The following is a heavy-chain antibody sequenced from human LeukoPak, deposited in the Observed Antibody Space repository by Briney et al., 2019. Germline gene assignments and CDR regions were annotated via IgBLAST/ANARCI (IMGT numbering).Heavy chain of an antibody. CDR3: ARDIGLRKAAPPGWFDP. CDR1: GFTFSSYW. CDR2: IKQDGSEK. Sequence: GGSLRLSCAASGFTFSSYWMSWVRQAPGKGLEWVVSIKQDGSEKYCVDSVKGRFTISRDNANNSLYLQMNSLRADDTAVYYCARDIGLRKAAPPGWFDPWGQGALVTVSS. J-gene: IGHJ5*02. D-gene: IGHD6-6*01. V-gene: IGHV3-7*01.